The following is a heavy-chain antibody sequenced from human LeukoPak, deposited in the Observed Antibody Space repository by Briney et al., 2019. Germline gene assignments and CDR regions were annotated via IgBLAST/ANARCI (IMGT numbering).Heavy chain of an antibody. Sequence: SETLSLTCTVSNDSISPLYWGWIRQPPGKGLEFIGYIFYSGTTNFNPSLMSRVTLSVDTSKNQFSLRLNSVTAADTAVYYCARGGSAAKYYFDSWGQGTLVTVSS. CDR1: NDSISPLY. V-gene: IGHV4-59*11. CDR3: ARGGSAAKYYFDS. CDR2: IFYSGTT. J-gene: IGHJ4*02. D-gene: IGHD6-13*01.